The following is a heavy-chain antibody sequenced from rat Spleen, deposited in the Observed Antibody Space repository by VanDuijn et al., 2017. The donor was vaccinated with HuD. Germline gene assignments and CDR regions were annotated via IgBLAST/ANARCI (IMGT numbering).Heavy chain of an antibody. CDR2: ITDSGDHT. J-gene: IGHJ2*01. CDR3: TTMGEY. D-gene: IGHD1-12*02. CDR1: GFTFSDYG. V-gene: IGHV5S13*01. Sequence: EVQLVESDGGLVQPGRSLKLSCTASGFTFSDYGMTWVRQAPTKGLEWVTSITDSGDHTFYRDSVKGRFTISRDNAKSTLFLQMDSLRSEDTATYYCTTMGEYWGQGVMVTVSS.